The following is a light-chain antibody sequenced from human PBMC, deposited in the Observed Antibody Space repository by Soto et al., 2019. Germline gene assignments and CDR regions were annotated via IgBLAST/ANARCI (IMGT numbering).Light chain of an antibody. Sequence: IVMTQSPATLSVSPGERATLSCRAGLSIDNKLAWYQQRPGQAPRLLIYAASTRATGIPARFSGGGSGTDFTLTIYGLQSEDFGVYYCQQYKSWRTFGQGTNVEVK. CDR1: LSIDNK. CDR2: AAS. J-gene: IGKJ1*01. CDR3: QQYKSWRT. V-gene: IGKV3-15*01.